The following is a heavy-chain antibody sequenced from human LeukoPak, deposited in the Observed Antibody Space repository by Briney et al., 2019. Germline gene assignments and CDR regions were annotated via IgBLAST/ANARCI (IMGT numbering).Heavy chain of an antibody. CDR2: ISSSSSYI. CDR3: ARDPGYYDSSGYYVDY. CDR1: GFTFSRYS. J-gene: IGHJ4*02. V-gene: IGHV3-21*01. Sequence: GGSLRLSCAASGFTFSRYSMNWVRQAPGNGLEWVSSISSSSSYIYYADSVKGRFTISRDNAKNSLYLQMNSLRAEDTAVYYCARDPGYYDSSGYYVDYWGQGTLVTVSS. D-gene: IGHD3-22*01.